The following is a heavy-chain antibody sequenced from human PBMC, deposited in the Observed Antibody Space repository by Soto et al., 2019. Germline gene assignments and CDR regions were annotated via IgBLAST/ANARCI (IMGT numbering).Heavy chain of an antibody. Sequence: DVQLVESGGGLVQPGGSLRLSCAASGFIVSSNYMSWVRQAPGKGLEWVSVMYSGGKIYYVDSVKGRFTSSRDNSKNTLYLHMNSLSVEGSGVYYCAGNTEKGYWGQGTLVTVSS. V-gene: IGHV3-66*01. D-gene: IGHD1-7*01. CDR1: GFIVSSNY. J-gene: IGHJ4*02. CDR2: MYSGGKI. CDR3: AGNTEKGY.